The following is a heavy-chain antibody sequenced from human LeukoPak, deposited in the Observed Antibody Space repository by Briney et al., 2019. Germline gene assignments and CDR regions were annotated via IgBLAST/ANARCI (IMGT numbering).Heavy chain of an antibody. D-gene: IGHD3-10*01. V-gene: IGHV4-4*07. CDR1: GASVTDYY. CDR2: MSITEST. Sequence: SETLFLTCTVSGASVTDYYWSWIRQAAGKGLEWIGRMSITESTNYSPSLESRVTISVDRSKNQFSLNLTSVTAADTAVYYCAKLDGSGVSVYWGQGTLVTVSS. J-gene: IGHJ4*02. CDR3: AKLDGSGVSVY.